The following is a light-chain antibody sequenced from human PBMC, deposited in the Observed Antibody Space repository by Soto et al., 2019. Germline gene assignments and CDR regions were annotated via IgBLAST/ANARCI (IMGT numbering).Light chain of an antibody. J-gene: IGLJ3*02. Sequence: QSALTQPASVSGSPGQSITISCTGTTSDVGAYNYVSWYQQHPGKAPQLMIYDVTNRPSWVSNRFSGSKSGNTASLTISGLQAEDEADYYCSSYTSSSTLVFGGGTKLTVL. CDR2: DVT. CDR1: TSDVGAYNY. V-gene: IGLV2-14*03. CDR3: SSYTSSSTLV.